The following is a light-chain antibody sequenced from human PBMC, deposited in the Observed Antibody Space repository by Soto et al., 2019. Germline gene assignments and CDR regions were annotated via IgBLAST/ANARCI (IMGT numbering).Light chain of an antibody. CDR3: QQRYNWPWT. CDR1: QSVSDY. J-gene: IGKJ1*01. Sequence: EVVLTQSPATLSLSPGEGAALSCRASQSVSDYLAWYQQKPGQVPRLLIFEASRRATGIPARFSGSGSGTDFTLIISSLEPEDFAFYYCQQRYNWPWTFGQGTNVEV. V-gene: IGKV3-11*01. CDR2: EAS.